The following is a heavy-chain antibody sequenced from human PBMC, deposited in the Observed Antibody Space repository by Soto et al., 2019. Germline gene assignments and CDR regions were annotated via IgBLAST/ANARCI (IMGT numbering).Heavy chain of an antibody. V-gene: IGHV1-69*02. J-gene: IGHJ4*02. Sequence: QVQLVQSGAEVKKPGSSVKVSCKASGGIFNRYAVSWVRQAPVQGLEWMGRIIPLFGITNYAQKFQGRVMITADKSTNTAYMEVNGLRSEDTALYYCATFYGGDCTTTTCYGDFDYWGQGTLVTVTS. CDR2: IIPLFGIT. CDR3: ATFYGGDCTTTTCYGDFDY. CDR1: GGIFNRYA. D-gene: IGHD2-2*01.